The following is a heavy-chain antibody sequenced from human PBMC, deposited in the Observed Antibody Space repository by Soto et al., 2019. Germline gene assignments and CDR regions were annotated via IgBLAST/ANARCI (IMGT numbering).Heavy chain of an antibody. CDR1: GYNFSNYW. CDR3: ARELRGYDGFCDY. Sequence: GAYLKISCKGSGYNFSNYWISWVRQMHRKGLEGMGKIDRSDCYINYSPPFQGHVTISVDKSKTTAHVEWRRLKASDTAIYYCARELRGYDGFCDYWGQVTLVAFSS. D-gene: IGHD5-12*01. CDR2: IDRSDCYI. J-gene: IGHJ4*02. V-gene: IGHV5-10-1*01.